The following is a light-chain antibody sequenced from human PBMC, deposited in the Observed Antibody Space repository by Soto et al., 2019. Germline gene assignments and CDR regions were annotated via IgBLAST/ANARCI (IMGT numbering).Light chain of an antibody. CDR3: HQYNSYPWT. Sequence: DFQMTQSPSTLSASVGDRVTITCRASQTLSSWLAWYQQTPGHAPKLLIYHASNLETGVPSRFSGSGSGTEFTLTISSLQPDDFATYYCHQYNSYPWTFGQGTKVEIK. CDR1: QTLSSW. V-gene: IGKV1-5*01. J-gene: IGKJ1*01. CDR2: HAS.